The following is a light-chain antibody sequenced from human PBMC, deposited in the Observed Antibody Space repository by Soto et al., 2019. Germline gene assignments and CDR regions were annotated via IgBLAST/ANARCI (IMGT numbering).Light chain of an antibody. Sequence: ESVFTQSPVTLSLSPGERSTLSGRAIQSISTYLAWYQQKPGQAPRLLIYDASYRATGTPDRFSGSGSGTDFTLTISRLEPEDFAVYYCQQYGSPPITFGQGTRLEIK. CDR1: QSISTY. J-gene: IGKJ5*01. CDR2: DAS. V-gene: IGKV3-20*01. CDR3: QQYGSPPIT.